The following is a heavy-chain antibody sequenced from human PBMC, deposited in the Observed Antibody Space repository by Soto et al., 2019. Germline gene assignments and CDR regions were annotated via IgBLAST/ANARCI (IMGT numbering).Heavy chain of an antibody. Sequence: EVHLVESGGGLVQPGGSLRLSCAASGFTFASYSMNWVRQAPGKGLEWVASISSSRSVIYYADSVKGRFTISRDNAKNSLYLQMNSLRDEDTAVYYCARESVYCSGGRCHGLGFGPWGQGTLVTASS. CDR2: ISSSRSVI. D-gene: IGHD2-15*01. J-gene: IGHJ5*02. CDR3: ARESVYCSGGRCHGLGFGP. CDR1: GFTFASYS. V-gene: IGHV3-48*02.